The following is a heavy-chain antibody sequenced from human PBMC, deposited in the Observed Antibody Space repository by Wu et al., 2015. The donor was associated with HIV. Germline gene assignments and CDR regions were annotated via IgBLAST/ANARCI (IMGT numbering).Heavy chain of an antibody. CDR1: GYTFTGYY. CDR3: ARARYDILTGWIDAFDI. Sequence: QVQLVQSGAEVKKPGASVKVSCKASGYTFTGYYMHWVRQAPGQGLEWMGWINPNSGGTNYAQKFQGRVTMTRDTSISTAYMELSRLRSDDTAVYYCARARYDILTGWIDAFDIWGQGTMVTVSS. CDR2: INPNSGGT. D-gene: IGHD3-9*01. J-gene: IGHJ3*02. V-gene: IGHV1-2*02.